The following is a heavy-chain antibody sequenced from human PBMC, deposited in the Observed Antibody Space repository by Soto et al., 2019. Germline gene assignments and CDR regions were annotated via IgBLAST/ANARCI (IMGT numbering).Heavy chain of an antibody. CDR2: ILPVFGTA. D-gene: IGHD5-12*01. V-gene: IGHV1-69*14. Sequence: QVHLVQSGAEVKKPGSSVKVSCKASGGTFSTSSINWLRQAPGQRPEWMGNILPVFGTADYAQKFRDRVTITADKSTNTAYMERRSLFSEDAAVYYCARGYEYRGNSDAFDIWGQGTVVTVSS. CDR1: GGTFSTSS. CDR3: ARGYEYRGNSDAFDI. J-gene: IGHJ3*02.